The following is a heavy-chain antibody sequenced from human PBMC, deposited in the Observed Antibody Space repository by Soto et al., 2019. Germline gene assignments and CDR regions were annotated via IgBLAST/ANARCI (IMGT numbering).Heavy chain of an antibody. J-gene: IGHJ4*02. V-gene: IGHV3-30*18. CDR1: GFTFSTYT. Sequence: QVQLVESGGGVVQPGRSLRLSCAASGFTFSTYTMHWVRQAPGKGLEWVALISYDGSNQYYADSVRGRFTISRDNSKNTVFLQMSSLRSEATATYYCAKGGSAWGYYGGGHFDYWGQGTLVTVSS. CDR2: ISYDGSNQ. D-gene: IGHD1-26*01. CDR3: AKGGSAWGYYGGGHFDY.